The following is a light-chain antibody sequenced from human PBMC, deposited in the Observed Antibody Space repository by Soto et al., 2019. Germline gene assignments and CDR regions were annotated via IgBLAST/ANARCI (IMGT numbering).Light chain of an antibody. CDR1: SSDIGSYNL. Sequence: QSALTQPASVSGSPGQSITISCTGTSSDIGSYNLVSWYQQHPGKAPKLIIYEGSKRPSGVSNHFSGSKSGNTASLTIFGLQAEDEADYYCCSYAGSSSYVFGTGTKLTVL. CDR2: EGS. V-gene: IGLV2-23*01. CDR3: CSYAGSSSYV. J-gene: IGLJ1*01.